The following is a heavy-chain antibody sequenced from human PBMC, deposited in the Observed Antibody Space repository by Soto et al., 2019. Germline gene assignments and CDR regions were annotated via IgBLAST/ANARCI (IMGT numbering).Heavy chain of an antibody. J-gene: IGHJ5*02. D-gene: IGHD6-19*01. CDR1: GYTFTSYG. Sequence: QLQLVQSGAEVKKPVASVKVSCKASGYTFTSYGIIWVRQAPGQGLEWMGWISDYNGNTNYAQKLQGRVNMTTDTSASTAYMELRRVRSEDTAVYYCARESAVAALDPWGHGNLVTV. CDR2: ISDYNGNT. CDR3: ARESAVAALDP. V-gene: IGHV1-18*01.